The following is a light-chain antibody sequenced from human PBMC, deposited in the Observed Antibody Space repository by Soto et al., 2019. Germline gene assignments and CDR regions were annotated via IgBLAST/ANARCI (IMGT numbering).Light chain of an antibody. CDR1: SSDSGSYNF. Sequence: QSVLTQPASVSGYPGQSITISCTGTSSDSGSYNFVSWYQHHPGKAPRLIIFETSKRPSGVSNRFSGSKSGNTASLTISGLQAEDDGDYYCCLHAGGNTFDVFGTGTKLTVL. CDR3: CLHAGGNTFDV. CDR2: ETS. J-gene: IGLJ1*01. V-gene: IGLV2-23*01.